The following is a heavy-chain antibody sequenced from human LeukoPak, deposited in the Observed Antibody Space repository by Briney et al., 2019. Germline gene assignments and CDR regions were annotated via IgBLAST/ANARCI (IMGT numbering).Heavy chain of an antibody. CDR3: ARNLVWGGSSSSLGY. D-gene: IGHD6-6*01. V-gene: IGHV3-43D*03. CDR2: ISWDGGST. Sequence: GGSLRLSCAASRFTFDDYAMHWVRQAPGKGLEWVSLISWDGGSTYYADSVKGRFTISRDNAKNSVFLQMKSLRADDTAIYYCARNLVWGGSSSSLGYWGQGTLVTVAS. CDR1: RFTFDDYA. J-gene: IGHJ4*02.